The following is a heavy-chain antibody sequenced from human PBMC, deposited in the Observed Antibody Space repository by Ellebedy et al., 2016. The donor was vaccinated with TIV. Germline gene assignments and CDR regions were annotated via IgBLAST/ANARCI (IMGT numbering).Heavy chain of an antibody. CDR3: AREGNYGTSMDPFDI. CDR1: GFTFSMYE. CDR2: IGTAGNT. J-gene: IGHJ3*02. D-gene: IGHD4-17*01. Sequence: GGSLRLSCAASGFTFSMYEMHWVRQPTGKGLEWVSAIGTAGNTFYTDSVKGRFTISRENAKNSFYLQMNSLRAGDTAVYYCAREGNYGTSMDPFDIWGQGTMVTVSS. V-gene: IGHV3-13*01.